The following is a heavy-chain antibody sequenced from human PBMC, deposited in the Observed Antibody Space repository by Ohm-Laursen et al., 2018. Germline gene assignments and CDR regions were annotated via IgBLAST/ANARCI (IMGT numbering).Heavy chain of an antibody. CDR3: ARAASVVTPYYFYY. D-gene: IGHD2-15*01. CDR2: ISPSGDKT. V-gene: IGHV3-23*01. Sequence: SLRLSCAASGFTFRMNGMSWFRQAPGKGLERVSGISPSGDKTYYSDSVKGRFTISRDNSNNPLFLQLNRLRAEDTPMYYCARAASVVTPYYFYYWGQGTLVTVAS. CDR1: GFTFRMNG. J-gene: IGHJ4*02.